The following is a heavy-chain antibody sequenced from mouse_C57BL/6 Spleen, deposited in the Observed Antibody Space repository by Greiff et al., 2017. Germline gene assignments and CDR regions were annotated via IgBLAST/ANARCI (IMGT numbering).Heavy chain of an antibody. CDR3: AREGDYYYAMDY. CDR2: ISYDGSN. J-gene: IGHJ4*01. Sequence: DVHLVESGPGLVKPSQSLSLTCSVTGYSITSGYYWNWIRQFPGNKLEWMGYISYDGSNNYNPSLKNRISITRDTSKNQFFLKLNSVTTEDTATYYCAREGDYYYAMDYWGQGTSVTVSS. V-gene: IGHV3-6*01. CDR1: GYSITSGYY.